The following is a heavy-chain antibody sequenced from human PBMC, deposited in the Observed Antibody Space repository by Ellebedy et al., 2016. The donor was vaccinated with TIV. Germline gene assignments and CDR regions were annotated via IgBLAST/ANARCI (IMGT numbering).Heavy chain of an antibody. Sequence: ASVKVSCKASGGIFRSYAISWVQQAPGQGLEWMGGIIAIFGSTNYAQKFQGRVTITADDSTSTAYMELSSLRSEDTALYFCARARGYGFGYPFDSWGQGTLVTVSS. CDR3: ARARGYGFGYPFDS. V-gene: IGHV1-69*13. CDR1: GGIFRSYA. D-gene: IGHD5-18*01. J-gene: IGHJ4*02. CDR2: IIAIFGST.